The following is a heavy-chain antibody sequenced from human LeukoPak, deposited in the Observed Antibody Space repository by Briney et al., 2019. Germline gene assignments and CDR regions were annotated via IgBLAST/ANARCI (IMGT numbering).Heavy chain of an antibody. Sequence: GGSLRLSCAASGFTFSSYGMSWVRQAPGKGLEWVSAISGSGGSTYYADSVKGRFTISRDNSKNTLYLQMNSLRAEGTAVYYCAKATIMTTVNLFDYWGQGTLVTVSS. CDR1: GFTFSSYG. J-gene: IGHJ4*02. CDR2: ISGSGGST. V-gene: IGHV3-23*01. CDR3: AKATIMTTVNLFDY. D-gene: IGHD4-17*01.